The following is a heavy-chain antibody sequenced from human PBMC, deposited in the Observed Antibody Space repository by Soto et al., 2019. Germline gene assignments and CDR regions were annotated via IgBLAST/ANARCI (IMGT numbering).Heavy chain of an antibody. D-gene: IGHD3-9*01. CDR3: ARDPRFYDILTKGVYYAMDV. CDR2: IRSKANSYAT. V-gene: IGHV3-73*01. J-gene: IGHJ6*02. Sequence: GGSLRLSCAASGFTFSGSAMHWVRQASGKGLGWVGRIRSKANSYATAYAASVKGRFTISRDDSKNTAYLQMNSLKTEDTAVYYCARDPRFYDILTKGVYYAMDVWGQGTTVTVSS. CDR1: GFTFSGSA.